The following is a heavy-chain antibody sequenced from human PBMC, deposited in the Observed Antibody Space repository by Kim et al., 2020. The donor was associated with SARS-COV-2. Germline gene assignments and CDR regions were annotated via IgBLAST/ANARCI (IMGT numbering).Heavy chain of an antibody. J-gene: IGHJ4*02. CDR3: ARGRGWDYDFWSGYYRVYFDY. V-gene: IGHV4-34*01. CDR2: INHSGST. CDR1: GGSFSGYY. D-gene: IGHD3-3*01. Sequence: SETLSLTCAVYGGSFSGYYWSWIRQPPGKGLEWIGEINHSGSTNYNPSLKSRVTISVDTSKNQFSLKLSSVTAADTAVYYCARGRGWDYDFWSGYYRVYFDYWGQGTLVTVSS.